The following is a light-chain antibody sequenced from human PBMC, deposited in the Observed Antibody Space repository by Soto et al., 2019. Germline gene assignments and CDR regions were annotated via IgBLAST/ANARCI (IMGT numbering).Light chain of an antibody. CDR1: QSINSY. CDR3: QQSYSVPYT. Sequence: DIQMTQSPPSLSASVGDRVTITCPASQSINSYLNWYQQKPGKAPDLLIYVASSLQSGVPSTFSGSGSGTDFTITISSLQPEDSATYYCQQSYSVPYTFGQGTKMEIK. J-gene: IGKJ2*01. CDR2: VAS. V-gene: IGKV1-39*01.